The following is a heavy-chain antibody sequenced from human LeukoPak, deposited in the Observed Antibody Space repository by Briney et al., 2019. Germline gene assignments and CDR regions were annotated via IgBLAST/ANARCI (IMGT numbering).Heavy chain of an antibody. CDR3: ARDMTPLSAPGYSSYFGFDY. Sequence: PGGSLRLSCAASGFTFSSYAMHWVRQAPGKGLEWVVVISYDGSNKYYADSVKGRFTISRDNSKNTLYLQMNSLRAEDTAVYYCARDMTPLSAPGYSSYFGFDYWGQGTLVTVSS. V-gene: IGHV3-30-3*01. CDR2: ISYDGSNK. D-gene: IGHD5-18*01. J-gene: IGHJ4*02. CDR1: GFTFSSYA.